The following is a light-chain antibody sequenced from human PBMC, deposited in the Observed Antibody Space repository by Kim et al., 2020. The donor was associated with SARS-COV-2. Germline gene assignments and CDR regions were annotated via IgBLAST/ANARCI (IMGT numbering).Light chain of an antibody. CDR3: QQYDNLPYT. V-gene: IGKV1-33*01. J-gene: IGKJ2*01. CDR1: QGITKY. Sequence: DIQLTQSPSSLSASVGDRVTITCQASQGITKYLNWYLQKPGKAPHLLIYDASNLESGVSSRFSGSRSGTDFTFTISSLQPEDVATYFCQQYDNLPYTFGQGTKLEI. CDR2: DAS.